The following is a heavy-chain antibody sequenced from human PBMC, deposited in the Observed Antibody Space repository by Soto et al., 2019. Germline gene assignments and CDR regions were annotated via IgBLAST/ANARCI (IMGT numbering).Heavy chain of an antibody. CDR1: GGTFSSYA. D-gene: IGHD3-22*01. V-gene: IGHV1-69*06. J-gene: IGHJ5*02. CDR2: IIPIFGTA. CDR3: ARARGVDYYDSSGYYHNWFDP. Sequence: QVQLVQSGAEVKKPGSSVKVSCKASGGTFSSYAISWVRQAPGQGLEWMGGIIPIFGTANYAQKFQGRVTITADKSTRTDYRELSGLRSEATAVYYCARARGVDYYDSSGYYHNWFDPWGQGTMVTVSS.